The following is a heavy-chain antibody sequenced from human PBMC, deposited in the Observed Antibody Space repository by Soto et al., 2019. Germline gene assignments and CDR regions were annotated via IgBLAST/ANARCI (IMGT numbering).Heavy chain of an antibody. Sequence: SETLPLTCTVSGGSVSRGSYYWSWIRQPPGKGLEWIGYIYYSGSTNYNPSLKSRVTISVDTSKNQFSLKLSSVTAADTAVYYCARAKVVVVAATSWFGPWGQGTLVTVS. D-gene: IGHD2-15*01. CDR3: ARAKVVVVAATSWFGP. CDR2: IYYSGST. V-gene: IGHV4-61*01. J-gene: IGHJ5*02. CDR1: GGSVSRGSYY.